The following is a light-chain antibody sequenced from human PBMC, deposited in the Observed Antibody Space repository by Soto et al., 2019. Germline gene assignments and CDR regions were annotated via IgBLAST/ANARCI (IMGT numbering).Light chain of an antibody. V-gene: IGKV1-5*01. J-gene: IGKJ1*01. CDR2: HAS. Sequence: DIQMTQSPSTRSASVVDRVTITCRASQSISSWLAWYQQKPGTAPKVLIYHASNLQSGVPSRFSGSGSGTEFTLTISSLQPDDFATYYCQQYNSYSFGQGTKVDIK. CDR1: QSISSW. CDR3: QQYNSYS.